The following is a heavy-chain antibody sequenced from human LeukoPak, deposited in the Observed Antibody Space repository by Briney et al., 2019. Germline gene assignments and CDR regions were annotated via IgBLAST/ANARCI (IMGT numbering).Heavy chain of an antibody. CDR3: ARLFWGSYRAFDY. V-gene: IGHV4-39*01. J-gene: IGHJ4*02. Sequence: SETLSLTCTVSGGSISSSSYYWGWIRQPPGKGLEWIGSIYYSGSTYYNPSLKSRVTMSVDTSKNQFSLKLSSVTAADTAVYYRARLFWGSYRAFDYWGQGTLVTVSS. CDR1: GGSISSSSYY. CDR2: IYYSGST. D-gene: IGHD3-16*02.